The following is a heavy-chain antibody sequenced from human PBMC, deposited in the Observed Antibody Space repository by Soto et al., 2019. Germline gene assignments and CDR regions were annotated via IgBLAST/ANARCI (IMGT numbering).Heavy chain of an antibody. CDR2: ISSSGSTI. Sequence: GGSLRLSCAASGFTFSDYYMSWIRQAPGKGLEWVSYISSSGSTIYYADSVKGRFTISRDNAKNSLYLQMNSLRAEDTAVYYCARDKERGPFGVVTPPDYWGQGTLVTVSS. D-gene: IGHD3-3*01. V-gene: IGHV3-11*01. CDR1: GFTFSDYY. CDR3: ARDKERGPFGVVTPPDY. J-gene: IGHJ4*02.